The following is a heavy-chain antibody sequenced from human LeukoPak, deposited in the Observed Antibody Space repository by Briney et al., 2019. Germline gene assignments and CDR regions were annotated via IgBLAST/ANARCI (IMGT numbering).Heavy chain of an antibody. CDR2: IRYDGSSE. CDR3: AKGVTGTAPTNWFDP. D-gene: IGHD2-21*02. CDR1: GFTFSDYG. Sequence: PGGSLRLSCVASGFTFSDYGIHWVRQAPGKGLEWVAFIRYDGSSEYYADSVKGRFTISRDNSKNTLYLQINSLRPEDAAVYYCAKGVTGTAPTNWFDPWGQGTLVTVSS. V-gene: IGHV3-30*02. J-gene: IGHJ5*02.